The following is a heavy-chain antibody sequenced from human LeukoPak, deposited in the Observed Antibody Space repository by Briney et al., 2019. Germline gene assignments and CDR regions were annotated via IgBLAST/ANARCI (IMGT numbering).Heavy chain of an antibody. V-gene: IGHV1-18*01. CDR2: ISAYNGNT. D-gene: IGHD3-10*01. CDR3: ARDLITMIRGVVDY. J-gene: IGHJ4*02. CDR1: GYTFTSYG. Sequence: ASVKVSCKASGYTFTSYGISWVRQAPGQGLEWMGWISAYNGNTNYAQELQGRVTMTTDTSTRTAYMELRSLRSDDTAVYYCARDLITMIRGVVDYWGQGTLVTVSS.